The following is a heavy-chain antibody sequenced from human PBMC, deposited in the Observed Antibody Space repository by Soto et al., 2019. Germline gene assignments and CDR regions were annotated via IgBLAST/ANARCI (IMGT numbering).Heavy chain of an antibody. CDR2: IHHSGSI. Sequence: PSETLSLTCTVSGDSISSDYYHWTWIRQSPGKGLEWIGYIHHSGSILYNPSLKSRVTISVDTSKNQFSLKLSSVTAADTAVYYCARVGGELPMYYDFWSGPEPYYYYYMDVWGKGTTVTVSS. V-gene: IGHV4-30-4*02. D-gene: IGHD3-3*01. CDR3: ARVGGELPMYYDFWSGPEPYYYYYMDV. CDR1: GDSISSDYYH. J-gene: IGHJ6*03.